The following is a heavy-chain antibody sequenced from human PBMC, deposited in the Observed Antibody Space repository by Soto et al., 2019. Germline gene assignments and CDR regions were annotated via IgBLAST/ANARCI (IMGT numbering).Heavy chain of an antibody. CDR2: ISGSGGST. J-gene: IGHJ4*02. CDR1: GFTFSSYA. D-gene: IGHD6-19*01. CDR3: AKDQEWLALMGYFDY. V-gene: IGHV3-23*01. Sequence: PGGSLRLSCAASGFTFSSYAMSWDRQAPGKGLEWVSAISGSGGSTYYADSVKGRFTISRDNSKNTLYLQMNSLRAEDTAVYYCAKDQEWLALMGYFDYWGQGTLVTVSS.